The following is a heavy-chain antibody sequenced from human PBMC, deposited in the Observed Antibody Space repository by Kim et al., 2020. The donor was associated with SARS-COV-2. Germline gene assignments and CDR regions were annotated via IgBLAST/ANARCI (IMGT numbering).Heavy chain of an antibody. D-gene: IGHD3-10*02. J-gene: IGHJ6*02. Sequence: SVKVSCKASGGPFSSHALNWVRQAPGQGLEWLGVFVPIFVTSTSAQRFRDRITITADASTSTVYMERSSLTSEDTAIYYCANMLSPGKVFYDMDVWGQGGAVIVSS. CDR1: GGPFSSHA. V-gene: IGHV1-69*13. CDR2: FVPIFVTS. CDR3: ANMLSPGKVFYDMDV.